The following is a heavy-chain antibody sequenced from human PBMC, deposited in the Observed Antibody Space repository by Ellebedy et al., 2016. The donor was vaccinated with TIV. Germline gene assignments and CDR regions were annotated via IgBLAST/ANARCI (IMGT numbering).Heavy chain of an antibody. Sequence: GESLKISCAASGFTFSTYGMHWVRQAPGKGLEWVAVISHDGGHNYYADSVRGRFTISRDNSNNTLYLQMNGLRPEDTAVYHCAKDEATYGDYSYYYYGVDVWGQGTPVTVSS. CDR3: AKDEATYGDYSYYYYGVDV. V-gene: IGHV3-30*18. J-gene: IGHJ6*02. CDR1: GFTFSTYG. CDR2: ISHDGGHN. D-gene: IGHD4-17*01.